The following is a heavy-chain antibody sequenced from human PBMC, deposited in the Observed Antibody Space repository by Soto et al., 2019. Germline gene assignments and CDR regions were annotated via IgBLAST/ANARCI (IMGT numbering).Heavy chain of an antibody. CDR1: GFTFSSYS. V-gene: IGHV3-48*02. J-gene: IGHJ5*02. CDR2: ISSSSSTI. D-gene: IGHD3-3*01. Sequence: EVQLVESGGGLVQPGGSLRLSCAASGFTFSSYSMNWVRQAPGKGLEWVSYISSSSSTISYADSVKGRFTISRDNAKNSLYLQMNSLRDEDTAVYYCAREAGYDFWSGYSLNWFDPWGQGTLVTVSS. CDR3: AREAGYDFWSGYSLNWFDP.